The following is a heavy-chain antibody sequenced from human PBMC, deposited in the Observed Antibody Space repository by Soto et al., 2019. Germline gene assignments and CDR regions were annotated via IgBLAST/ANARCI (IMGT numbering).Heavy chain of an antibody. CDR3: ARDAGFQSHFDY. V-gene: IGHV3-21*01. J-gene: IGHJ4*02. Sequence: GGSLRLSCAASGFTFSSYSMNWVRQAPGKGLEWVSSISSSSSYIYYADSVKGRFTISRDNAKNSLYLQMNSLRAEDTAVYYCARDAGFQSHFDYWGQGTLVTVSS. CDR2: ISSSSSYI. CDR1: GFTFSSYS.